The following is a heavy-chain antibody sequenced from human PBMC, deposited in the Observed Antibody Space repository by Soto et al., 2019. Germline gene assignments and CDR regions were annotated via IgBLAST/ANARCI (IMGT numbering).Heavy chain of an antibody. CDR3: ARHVHSSSWGIDV. D-gene: IGHD6-13*01. J-gene: IGHJ6*02. V-gene: IGHV4-59*08. CDR1: GGSISSYY. Sequence: SETLSLTCTVSGGSISSYYWSWIRHPPGKGLEWIGYFYYSGSTSNNPSLKSRVTISVDTSKNQFSLKLTSVIAADTAVYYCARHVHSSSWGIDVWGQGTTVTVSS. CDR2: FYYSGST.